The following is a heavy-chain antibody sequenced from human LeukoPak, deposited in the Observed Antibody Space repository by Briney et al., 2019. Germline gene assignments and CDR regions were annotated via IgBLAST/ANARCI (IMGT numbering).Heavy chain of an antibody. CDR1: GYSFTNNW. Sequence: GESLKISCKGSGYSFTNNWIGWVRQMPGKGLEWMGITYPGDSNTRYSPSFQGQVTISADKSISSAYLQWSSLKASDTAMYYCARHNHDYYDSSGYTFDYWGQGTLVTVSS. D-gene: IGHD3-22*01. J-gene: IGHJ4*02. V-gene: IGHV5-51*01. CDR3: ARHNHDYYDSSGYTFDY. CDR2: TYPGDSNT.